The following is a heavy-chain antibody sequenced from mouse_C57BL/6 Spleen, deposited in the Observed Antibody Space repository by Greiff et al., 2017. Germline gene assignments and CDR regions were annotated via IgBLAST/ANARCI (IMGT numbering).Heavy chain of an antibody. Sequence: VQLQQSGAELMKPGASVKLSCKATGYTFTGYWIEWVKQRPGHGLEWIGEILPGSGSTNYNEKFKGKATFTADTSSNTADMQLSSLTTEDSAIYYCARPHYDGSSYWYFDVWGTGTTVTVSS. V-gene: IGHV1-9*01. J-gene: IGHJ1*03. D-gene: IGHD1-1*01. CDR1: GYTFTGYW. CDR3: ARPHYDGSSYWYFDV. CDR2: ILPGSGST.